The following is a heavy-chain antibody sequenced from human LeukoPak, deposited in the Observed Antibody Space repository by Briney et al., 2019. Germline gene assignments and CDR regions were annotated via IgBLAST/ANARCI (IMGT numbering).Heavy chain of an antibody. CDR3: ARYFGYSSSWYWFDP. J-gene: IGHJ5*02. CDR1: GGSISSDY. Sequence: PSETLSLTCTVSGGSISSDYWQWIRQPPGKGLEWIGYIYNSGSNNYNPSLKSRVTISVDTSKNQFSLKLSSVTAADTAVYYCARYFGYSSSWYWFDPWGQGTLVTVSS. D-gene: IGHD6-13*01. CDR2: IYNSGSN. V-gene: IGHV4-59*08.